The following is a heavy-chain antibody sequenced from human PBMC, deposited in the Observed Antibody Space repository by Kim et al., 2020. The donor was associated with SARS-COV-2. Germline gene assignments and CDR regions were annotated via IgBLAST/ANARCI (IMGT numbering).Heavy chain of an antibody. V-gene: IGHV3-11*06. Sequence: GGSLRLSCAASGFTFIDYYMSWIRQAPGKGLEWVSYISSSSSYTNYADSVKGRFTISRDNAKNSLYLQMNSLRAEDTAVYYCARMVPLFDYWGQGTLVTVSS. CDR3: ARMVPLFDY. CDR2: ISSSSSYT. CDR1: GFTFIDYY. D-gene: IGHD3-10*01. J-gene: IGHJ4*02.